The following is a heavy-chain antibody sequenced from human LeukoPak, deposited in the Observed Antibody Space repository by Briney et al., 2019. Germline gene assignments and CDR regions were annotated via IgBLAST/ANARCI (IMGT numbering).Heavy chain of an antibody. V-gene: IGHV4-59*01. CDR3: ARGAPRNCDFWSGYNRFDP. Sequence: PSETLSLTCTVSGGSISSYYWSWIRQPPGKGLEWIGYIYYSGSTNYNPSLKSRVTISVDTSKNQFSLKLSSVTAADTAVYYCARGAPRNCDFWSGYNRFDPWGQGTLVTVSS. CDR1: GGSISSYY. D-gene: IGHD3-3*01. CDR2: IYYSGST. J-gene: IGHJ5*02.